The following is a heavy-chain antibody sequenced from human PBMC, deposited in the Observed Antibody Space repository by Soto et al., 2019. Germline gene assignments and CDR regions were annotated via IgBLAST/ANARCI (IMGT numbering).Heavy chain of an antibody. J-gene: IGHJ2*01. CDR1: GLTFSRFA. V-gene: IGHV3-23*01. Sequence: EVQVLQSGGGLVQPGGSLRLSCAASGLTFSRFAMSWVRQAPGKGLEWVATIHGSGAITNYADSVRGRFTISRDNSKATMYLQLNTLRVEDTAVYYCAKDKGPGSYTNWCFEVWGRGTLVTVSS. CDR3: AKDKGPGSYTNWCFEV. CDR2: IHGSGAIT. D-gene: IGHD3-10*01.